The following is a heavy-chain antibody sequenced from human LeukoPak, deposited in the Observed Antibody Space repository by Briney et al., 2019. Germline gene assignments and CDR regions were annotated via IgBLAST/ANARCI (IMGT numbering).Heavy chain of an antibody. J-gene: IGHJ5*02. CDR1: GGTFSSYA. CDR3: ARGGDGYNSWFDP. V-gene: IGHV1-69*05. Sequence: SVKVSCKASGGTFSSYAISWVRQAPGQGLEWMGRIIPIFGTANYAQKFQGRVTITTAESTSTAYMELSSLRSEDTAVYYCARGGDGYNSWFDPWGQGTLVTVSS. CDR2: IIPIFGTA. D-gene: IGHD5-24*01.